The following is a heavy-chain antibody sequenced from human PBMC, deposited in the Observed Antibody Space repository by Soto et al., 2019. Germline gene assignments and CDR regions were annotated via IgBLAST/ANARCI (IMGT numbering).Heavy chain of an antibody. CDR1: GFTFTSSA. CDR3: AASLTLGIVGALDAFDI. CDR2: IVVGSGNT. D-gene: IGHD1-26*01. J-gene: IGHJ3*02. V-gene: IGHV1-58*01. Sequence: ASVKVSCKASGFTFTSSAVQWVRQARGQRFEWIGWIVVGSGNTNYAQKFQERVTITRDMSTSTAYMELSSLRSEDTAVYYCAASLTLGIVGALDAFDIWGQGTMVTVSS.